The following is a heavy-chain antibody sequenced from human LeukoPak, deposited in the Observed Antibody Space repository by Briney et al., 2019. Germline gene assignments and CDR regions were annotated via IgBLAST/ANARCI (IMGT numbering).Heavy chain of an antibody. Sequence: SGGSLRLSCAASGFTFSNAWMSWVRQAPGKGLEWVGRIKSKTDGGTTDYAAPVKGRFTISRDDSKNTLYLQVNSLKTEDTAVYYCTTDLPAAIGEDYFDYWGQGTLVTVSS. CDR3: TTDLPAAIGEDYFDY. CDR2: IKSKTDGGTT. V-gene: IGHV3-15*01. D-gene: IGHD2-2*02. CDR1: GFTFSNAW. J-gene: IGHJ4*02.